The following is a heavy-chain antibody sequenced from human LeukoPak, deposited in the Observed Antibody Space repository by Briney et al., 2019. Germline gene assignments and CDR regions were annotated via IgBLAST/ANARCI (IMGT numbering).Heavy chain of an antibody. Sequence: PSETLSLTCAVYGGSFSGYYWSWIRQPPGKGLEWIGEINHSGSTNYNPSLKSRVTISVDTSKNQFSLKLSSVTAADTAVYYCAISLKAVAGSLDYWGQGTLVTVSS. CDR3: AISLKAVAGSLDY. CDR1: GGSFSGYY. D-gene: IGHD6-19*01. V-gene: IGHV4-34*01. CDR2: INHSGST. J-gene: IGHJ4*02.